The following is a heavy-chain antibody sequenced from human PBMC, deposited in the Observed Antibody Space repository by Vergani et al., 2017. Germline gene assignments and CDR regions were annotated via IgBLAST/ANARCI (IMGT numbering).Heavy chain of an antibody. Sequence: QVQLVQSGAEVKKPGSSVKVSCKASGGTFSSCTISWVRQAPGQGLEWMGRIIPILGIANYAQKFQGRVTITADKSTSTAYMELSSLRSEDTAVYYCARDEVATIGEYYFDYWGQGTLVTVSS. CDR2: IIPILGIA. D-gene: IGHD5-12*01. J-gene: IGHJ4*02. V-gene: IGHV1-69*08. CDR1: GGTFSSCT. CDR3: ARDEVATIGEYYFDY.